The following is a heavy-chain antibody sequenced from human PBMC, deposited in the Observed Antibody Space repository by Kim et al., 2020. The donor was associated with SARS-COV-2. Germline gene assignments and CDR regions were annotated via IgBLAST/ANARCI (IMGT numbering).Heavy chain of an antibody. J-gene: IGHJ6*03. CDR3: ARDHYYYYYYMDV. CDR1: GASITSYY. V-gene: IGHV4-59*01. CDR2: RYYSGST. Sequence: SETLSLTCTVSGASITSYYWSWIRQPPGKGLEWIGYRYYSGSTNYNPSLKSRVTISVDTSKNQFSLRLSSVTAADTAVYYCARDHYYYYYYMDVWGKGTTVTVSS.